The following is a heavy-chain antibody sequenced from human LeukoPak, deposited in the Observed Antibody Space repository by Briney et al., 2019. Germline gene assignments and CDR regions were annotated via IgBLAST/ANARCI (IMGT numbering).Heavy chain of an antibody. V-gene: IGHV1-18*01. CDR3: ARDQISGYDHVWGSYRLFDY. D-gene: IGHD3-16*02. CDR1: GYTFTSYG. Sequence: ASVKVSCKASGYTFTSYGISWVRQAPVQGLEWMGWISAYNGNTNYAQKLQGRVTMTTDTSTSTAYMELRSLRSDDTAVYYCARDQISGYDHVWGSYRLFDYWGQGTLVTVSS. J-gene: IGHJ4*02. CDR2: ISAYNGNT.